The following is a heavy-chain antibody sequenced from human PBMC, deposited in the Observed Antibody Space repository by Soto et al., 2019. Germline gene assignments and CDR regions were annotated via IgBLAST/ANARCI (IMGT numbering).Heavy chain of an antibody. V-gene: IGHV1-69*06. CDR2: IIPIFGTA. D-gene: IGHD3-3*01. Sequence: QVQLVQSGAEVKKPGSSVKVSCKASGGTFSSYAISWVRQAPGQGLEWMGGIIPIFGTANYAQKFQGRVTITADKSTSTAYMELSSLRSEDTAVYYSVYDFWSGFPPPYYYGMDVWGQGTTVTVSS. CDR1: GGTFSSYA. J-gene: IGHJ6*02. CDR3: VYDFWSGFPPPYYYGMDV.